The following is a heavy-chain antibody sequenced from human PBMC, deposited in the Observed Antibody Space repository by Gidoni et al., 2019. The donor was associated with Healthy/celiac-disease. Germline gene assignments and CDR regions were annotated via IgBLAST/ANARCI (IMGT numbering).Heavy chain of an antibody. J-gene: IGHJ4*02. V-gene: IGHV3-49*04. Sequence: EVQLVESGGGLVQPGRSLRLSCTASGFTFGDYAMSWVRQAPGKGLEWVGFIRSKAYGGTTEYAASVKGRFTISRDDSKSIAYLQMNSLKTEDTAVYYCTRMAAGLYPYWGQGTLVTVSS. CDR2: IRSKAYGGTT. CDR1: GFTFGDYA. CDR3: TRMAAGLYPY. D-gene: IGHD2-15*01.